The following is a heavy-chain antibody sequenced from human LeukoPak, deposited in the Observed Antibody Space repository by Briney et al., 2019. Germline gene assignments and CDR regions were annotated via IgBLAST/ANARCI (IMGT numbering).Heavy chain of an antibody. J-gene: IGHJ3*02. CDR1: GYTFTSYY. Sequence: ASVKVSCKASGYTFTSYYMHWVRQAPGQGLEWMGIIYPSGGSTSYAQKFQGRATMTRDTSTSTVYMELSSLRSEDTAVYYCAREREMATIRVDAFDIWGQGTMVTVSS. CDR3: AREREMATIRVDAFDI. CDR2: IYPSGGST. D-gene: IGHD5-24*01. V-gene: IGHV1-46*01.